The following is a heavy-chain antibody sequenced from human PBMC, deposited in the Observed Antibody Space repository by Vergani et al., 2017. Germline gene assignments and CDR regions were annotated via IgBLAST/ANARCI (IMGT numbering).Heavy chain of an antibody. CDR3: ASPLRDYNGSGSYSY. D-gene: IGHD3-10*01. Sequence: QVQLVQSGAEVKKPGSSVKVSCKASGGTFSSYTISWVRQAPGQGLEWMGRIIPILGIANYAQKFQGRVTITADKSTSTAYMELSSLRSEDTAVYYCASPLRDYNGSGSYSYWGQGTLVTVSS. CDR2: IIPILGIA. J-gene: IGHJ4*02. CDR1: GGTFSSYT. V-gene: IGHV1-69*09.